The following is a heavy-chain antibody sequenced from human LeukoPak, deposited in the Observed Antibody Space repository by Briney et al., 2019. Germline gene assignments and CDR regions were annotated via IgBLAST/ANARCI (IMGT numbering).Heavy chain of an antibody. D-gene: IGHD6-6*01. J-gene: IGHJ4*02. CDR1: GFTFSSYS. CDR3: ARSRLAARSFDY. CDR2: ISSSSTYI. V-gene: IGHV3-21*01. Sequence: GGSLRLSCAASGFTFSSYSMNWVRQAPGKGLEWVSSISSSSTYIYYADSVKGRFTISRDNAKNSLYLQMNSLRAEDTAVYYCARSRLAARSFDYWGQGTLVTVSS.